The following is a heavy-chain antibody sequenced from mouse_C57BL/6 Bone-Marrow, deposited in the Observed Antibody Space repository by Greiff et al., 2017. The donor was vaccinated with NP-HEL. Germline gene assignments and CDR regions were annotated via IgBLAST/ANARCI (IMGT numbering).Heavy chain of an antibody. J-gene: IGHJ4*01. D-gene: IGHD3-1*01. CDR2: INPSSGYT. V-gene: IGHV1-7*01. CDR3: AFDSEGARAIDY. Sequence: QVQLKESGAELAKPGASVKLSCKASGYTFTSYWMHWVKQRPGQGLEWIGYINPSSGYTKYNQKFKDKATLTVDKSSSTAYMQLSSLTYEDSAVYYCAFDSEGARAIDYWGQGTSVTVSS. CDR1: GYTFTSYW.